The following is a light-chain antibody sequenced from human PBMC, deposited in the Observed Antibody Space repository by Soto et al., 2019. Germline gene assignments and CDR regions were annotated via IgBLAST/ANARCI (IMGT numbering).Light chain of an antibody. J-gene: IGLJ2*01. CDR1: ARDIGGYQF. CDR3: ASYSSSETPVV. Sequence: QSALTQPASVSGSPGQSITISCTGTARDIGGYQFVSWYQQHPDKAPKLIIVDVTKRLSGISSLFSASNSGTTASLTISGLLPEDEAQYYCASYSSSETPVVFGGGTQLTVL. CDR2: DVT. V-gene: IGLV2-14*03.